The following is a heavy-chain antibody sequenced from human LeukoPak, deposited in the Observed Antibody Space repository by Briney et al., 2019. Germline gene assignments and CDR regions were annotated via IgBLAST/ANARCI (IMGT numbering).Heavy chain of an antibody. D-gene: IGHD4-17*01. CDR2: IRSKTNNYAA. Sequence: GGSLRLSCAASGFPFNASAMHWVRQASGKGLEWVGRIRSKTNNYAAAYAASVKGRFTISRDDSRKTAYLQMNSLKTEDTAVYYCTTPVYGDGAFDIWGQGTMVTVSS. V-gene: IGHV3-73*01. CDR3: TTPVYGDGAFDI. J-gene: IGHJ3*02. CDR1: GFPFNASA.